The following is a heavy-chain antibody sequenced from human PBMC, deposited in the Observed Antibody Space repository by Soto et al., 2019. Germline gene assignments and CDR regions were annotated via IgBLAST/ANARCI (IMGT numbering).Heavy chain of an antibody. CDR2: IKQDGSEK. D-gene: IGHD5-12*01. V-gene: IGHV3-7*01. J-gene: IGHJ6*02. Sequence: PGGSLRLSCAASGFTFSSYWMSWVRQAPGKGLEWVANIKQDGSEKYYVDSVEGRFTISRDNAKNSLYLQMHSLRAEDTAVYYCARDDFVRAAATKDYYDGMDVRGQGTTVTVS. CDR3: ARDDFVRAAATKDYYDGMDV. CDR1: GFTFSSYW.